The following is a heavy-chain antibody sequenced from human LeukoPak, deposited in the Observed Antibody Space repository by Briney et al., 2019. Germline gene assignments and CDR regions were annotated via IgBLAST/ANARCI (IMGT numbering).Heavy chain of an antibody. CDR1: GGSISSGSYY. CDR2: IYTSGST. D-gene: IGHD3-3*02. V-gene: IGHV4-61*02. J-gene: IGHJ4*02. Sequence: SETLSLTCTVSGGSISSGSYYWSWIRQPPGKGLEWIGRIYTSGSTNYNPSLKSRVTISVDTSKNQFSLKLSSVTAADTAVYYCARVLQRAFFDYWGQGTLVTVSS. CDR3: ARVLQRAFFDY.